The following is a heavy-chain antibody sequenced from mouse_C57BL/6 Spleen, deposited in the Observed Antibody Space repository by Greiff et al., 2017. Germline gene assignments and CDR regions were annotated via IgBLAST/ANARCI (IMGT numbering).Heavy chain of an antibody. J-gene: IGHJ3*01. CDR2: IYPGSGNT. V-gene: IGHV1-66*01. CDR3: ARSEVTQAWFAY. Sequence: QVQLQQSGPELVKPGASVKISCKASGYSFTSYYIHWVKQRPGQGLEWIGWIYPGSGNTKYNEKFKGKAKLTADTSSSTAYMQLSSLTSEDSAVYYCARSEVTQAWFAYWGQGTLVTVSA. CDR1: GYSFTSYY. D-gene: IGHD2-2*01.